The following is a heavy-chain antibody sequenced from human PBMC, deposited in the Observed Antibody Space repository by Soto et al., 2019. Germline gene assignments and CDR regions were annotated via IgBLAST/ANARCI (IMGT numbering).Heavy chain of an antibody. CDR2: ISGSGDST. CDR1: GFTFSTYA. V-gene: IGHV3-23*01. Sequence: QPGGSLRLSCAASGFTFSTYAMSWVRQAPGKGLEWVSAISGSGDSTYYADSVKGRFTISRDNSKKTMYLQMNRLRAEDTAVYYCANADYNRIQLWSFDYWGQGTLLTVSS. J-gene: IGHJ4*02. D-gene: IGHD5-18*01. CDR3: ANADYNRIQLWSFDY.